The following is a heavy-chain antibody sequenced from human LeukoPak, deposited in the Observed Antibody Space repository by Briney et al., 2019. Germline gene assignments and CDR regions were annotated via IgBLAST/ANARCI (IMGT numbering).Heavy chain of an antibody. J-gene: IGHJ6*03. CDR2: IFHSGTT. Sequence: SGTLSLTCAVSGVSISSSNWWSWVRQPPGKGLEWIGRIFHSGTTDYKTSLKGRVTISVDTTKNQLSLKLNSVTAADTAEYYCACSAQYSYYYMDVWGKGTTVTVSS. V-gene: IGHV4-4*02. CDR1: GVSISSSNW. CDR3: ACSAQYSYYYMDV. D-gene: IGHD6-25*01.